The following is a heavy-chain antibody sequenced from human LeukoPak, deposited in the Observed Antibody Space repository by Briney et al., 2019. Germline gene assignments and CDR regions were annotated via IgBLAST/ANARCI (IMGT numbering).Heavy chain of an antibody. CDR3: ASWIAVAGKGDY. V-gene: IGHV3-21*01. Sequence: PGGSLRLSCAASGFTFSSYSMNWVRQALGKGLEWVSSISSSSSYIYYADSVKGRFAISRDNAKNSLYLQMNILRAEDTAVYYCASWIAVAGKGDYWGQGTLVTVSS. CDR1: GFTFSSYS. D-gene: IGHD6-19*01. CDR2: ISSSSSYI. J-gene: IGHJ4*02.